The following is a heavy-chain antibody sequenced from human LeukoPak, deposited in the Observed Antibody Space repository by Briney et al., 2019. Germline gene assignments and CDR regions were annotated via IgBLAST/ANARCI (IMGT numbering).Heavy chain of an antibody. D-gene: IGHD6-13*01. CDR1: GGSISSYY. CDR2: FYYSGST. V-gene: IGHV4-59*01. Sequence: PSETLSLTCTVSGGSISSYYWSWIRQPPGKGLEWIGYFYYSGSTNYNPSLKSRVTISVDTSKNQFSLKLSSVTAADTAVYYCARQVIAAEAFDIWGQGTMVTVSS. J-gene: IGHJ3*02. CDR3: ARQVIAAEAFDI.